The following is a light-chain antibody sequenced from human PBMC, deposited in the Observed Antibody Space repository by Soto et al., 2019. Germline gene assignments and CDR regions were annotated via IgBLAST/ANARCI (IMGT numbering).Light chain of an antibody. CDR2: EVS. CDR1: SSDVGGYNY. CDR3: SSYTSSSTPYV. Sequence: QSALTQPRSVSGSPGQSVTISCTGTSSDVGGYNYVSWYQQHPGKAPKLVIYEVSNRPSGVSNRFSGSKSGNTASLTISGLQAEDEADYYCSSYTSSSTPYVFGTGTKVTVL. J-gene: IGLJ1*01. V-gene: IGLV2-14*01.